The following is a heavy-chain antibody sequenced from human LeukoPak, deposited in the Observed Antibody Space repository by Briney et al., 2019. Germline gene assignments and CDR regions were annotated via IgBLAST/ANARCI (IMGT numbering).Heavy chain of an antibody. J-gene: IGHJ4*02. CDR1: GFIISDYT. V-gene: IGHV3-64D*06. CDR2: ISANGGST. CDR3: VKDLYKGDSASWYFFHY. Sequence: GGSLRLSCSASGFIISDYTMHWVRQAPGKGLEYVSAISANGGSTYYADSVKGRFTISRDTSKNTLYLQMSSLRAEDTAMYHCVKDLYKGDSASWYFFHYWGQGTLVTVSS. D-gene: IGHD6-13*01.